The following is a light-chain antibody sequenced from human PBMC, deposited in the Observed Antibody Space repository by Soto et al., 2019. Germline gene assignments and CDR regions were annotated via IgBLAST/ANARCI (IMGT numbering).Light chain of an antibody. CDR2: AAS. J-gene: IGKJ4*01. CDR1: QGISTW. Sequence: DIQMTQSPSSVSASVGDRVTITCRASQGISTWLAWHQQKPGKAPKLLIYAASSLQSGVPSRFSGSGSGTYFTLTISSLQPEDFATYYCQQANSFPLTFGGGTKVEIK. V-gene: IGKV1-12*01. CDR3: QQANSFPLT.